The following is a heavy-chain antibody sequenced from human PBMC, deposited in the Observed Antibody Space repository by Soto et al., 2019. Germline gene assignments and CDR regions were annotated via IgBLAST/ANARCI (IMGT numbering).Heavy chain of an antibody. D-gene: IGHD4-17*01. Sequence: SETLSLTCSVSGGSINSYYWSWIRQPPGKGLEWVGYIYYTGSTNYNPSLKSRVTISGDTSKNQFSLRLTSVTAADTAVYYCARHPPYGPLDYWGQGTLVTVSS. CDR1: GGSINSYY. CDR2: IYYTGST. V-gene: IGHV4-59*08. J-gene: IGHJ4*02. CDR3: ARHPPYGPLDY.